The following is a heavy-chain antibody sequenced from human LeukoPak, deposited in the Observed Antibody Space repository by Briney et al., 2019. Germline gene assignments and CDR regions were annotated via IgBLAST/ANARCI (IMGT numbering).Heavy chain of an antibody. CDR1: GFTFDDYG. CDR2: INWNGGST. V-gene: IGHV3-20*04. Sequence: GGSLRLSCAASGFTFDDYGMSRVRQAPGKGLEWVSGINWNGGSTGYADSVKGRFTISRDNAKNSLYLQMNSLRAEDTALYYCARRGSSSSWYGMDYWGQGTLVTVSS. CDR3: ARRGSSSSWYGMDY. D-gene: IGHD6-13*01. J-gene: IGHJ4*02.